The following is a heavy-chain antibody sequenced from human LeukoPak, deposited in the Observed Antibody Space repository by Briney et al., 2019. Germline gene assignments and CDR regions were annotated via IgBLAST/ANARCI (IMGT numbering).Heavy chain of an antibody. Sequence: ASVKVSCRASGYIFSVYALIWVRQAPGQGLEWMGWINPNSGGTNYAQKFQGRVTMTRDTSISTAYMDLSRLRSDDTAVYYCARGMGVLVPAATWFDPWGQGTLVTVSS. CDR1: GYIFSVYA. V-gene: IGHV1-2*02. CDR2: INPNSGGT. J-gene: IGHJ5*02. CDR3: ARGMGVLVPAATWFDP. D-gene: IGHD2-2*01.